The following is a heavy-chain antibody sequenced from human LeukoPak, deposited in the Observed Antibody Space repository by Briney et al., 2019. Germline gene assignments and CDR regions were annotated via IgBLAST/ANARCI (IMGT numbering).Heavy chain of an antibody. CDR1: GFTFSSHG. CDR3: AKASTYYYDSSGSSDAFDI. J-gene: IGHJ3*02. CDR2: ISPSGGIT. Sequence: GGSLRLSCAASGFTFSSHGMNWVRQAPGKGLEWVSGISPSGGITYYTDSVKGRFTISRDNSKNTVSLQMNSLRAEDTAVYYCAKASTYYYDSSGSSDAFDIWGQGTMVTVSS. V-gene: IGHV3-23*01. D-gene: IGHD3-22*01.